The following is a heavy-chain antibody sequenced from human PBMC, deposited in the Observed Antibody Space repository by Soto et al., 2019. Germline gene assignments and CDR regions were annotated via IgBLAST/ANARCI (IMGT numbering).Heavy chain of an antibody. CDR2: IHTANGDT. D-gene: IGHD2-2*01. V-gene: IGHV1-3*04. J-gene: IGHJ4*02. CDR1: GYTFTANG. Sequence: QVQLVQSGAEVKKPGASVKVSCKAPGYTFTANGLHWVRQAPGQNLEWMGWIHTANGDTAYSQEFQGRVTFTRDISATTLYMELSSLRSEDTAVYYCARDTAMTPHYYFDYWGQGTLVTVSS. CDR3: ARDTAMTPHYYFDY.